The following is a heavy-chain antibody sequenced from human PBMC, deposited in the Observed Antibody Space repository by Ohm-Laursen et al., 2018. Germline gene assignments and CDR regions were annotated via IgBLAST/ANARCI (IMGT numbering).Heavy chain of an antibody. J-gene: IGHJ4*02. CDR1: GGSISSSTYY. D-gene: IGHD6-6*01. CDR2: IHYSGST. Sequence: SQTLSLTCTVSGGSISSSTYYWSWIRQHPGKGLEWIGYIHYSGSTYYNPSLDSLLTISVDTSKNQFSLKVSSVTAADTAVYYCATSSGGFFDYWGQGTLVTVSS. CDR3: ATSSGGFFDY. V-gene: IGHV4-31*01.